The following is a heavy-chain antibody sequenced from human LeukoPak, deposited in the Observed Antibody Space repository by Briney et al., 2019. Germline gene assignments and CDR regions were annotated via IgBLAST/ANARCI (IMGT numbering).Heavy chain of an antibody. D-gene: IGHD2-2*02. V-gene: IGHV1-18*01. CDR1: GYTFTSYG. Sequence: ASVKVSCKASGYTFTSYGISWVRQAPRQGLEWMGWISAYNGNTNYAQKLQGRVTMTTDTSTSTAYMKLRSLRSDDTAVYYCARDPVGYCSSTSCYITDAFDIWGQGTMVTVSS. J-gene: IGHJ3*02. CDR2: ISAYNGNT. CDR3: ARDPVGYCSSTSCYITDAFDI.